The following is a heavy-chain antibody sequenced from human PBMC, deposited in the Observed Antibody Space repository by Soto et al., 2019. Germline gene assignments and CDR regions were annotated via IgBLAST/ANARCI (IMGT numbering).Heavy chain of an antibody. CDR1: GYTFTSYY. J-gene: IGHJ4*02. Sequence: ASVKVSCKASGYTFTSYYMHWVRQAPGQGLEWMGIINPSDGSTSYAQKFQGRVTITRDTSTSTAYMELGSLRSEDTAVYYCARVKGWGTYGQHFDYWGQGTLVTVSS. V-gene: IGHV1-46*01. CDR2: INPSDGST. D-gene: IGHD3-16*01. CDR3: ARVKGWGTYGQHFDY.